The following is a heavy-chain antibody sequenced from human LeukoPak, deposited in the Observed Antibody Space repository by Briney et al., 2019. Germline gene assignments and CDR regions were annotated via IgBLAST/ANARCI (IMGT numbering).Heavy chain of an antibody. CDR3: ARDSAAKGRYFDL. J-gene: IGHJ2*01. D-gene: IGHD3-10*01. V-gene: IGHV4-4*07. CDR2: IYSSGST. CDR1: GGSINSYY. Sequence: SETLSLTCSVSGGSINSYYWSWIRQPAGKGLEWIGRIYSSGSTNYNPSLESRVTMSVDTSKKQFSLKVTSVTAADTAVYYCARDSAAKGRYFDLWGRGTLVSVSS.